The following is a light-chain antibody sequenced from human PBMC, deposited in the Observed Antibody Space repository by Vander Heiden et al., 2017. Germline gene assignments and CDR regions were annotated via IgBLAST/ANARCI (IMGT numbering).Light chain of an antibody. CDR3: CSHAGTTYV. Sequence: QSALTQPPSVSGSPGQSVTISCTGTSSDVGAYNRVSWYQQPPGTAPKLLIYEVSNRPSGVPDRFSGSKSGNTASLTISGLQAEDESDYYCCSHAGTTYVFGTGTRVTVL. CDR1: SSDVGAYNR. V-gene: IGLV2-18*02. J-gene: IGLJ1*01. CDR2: EVS.